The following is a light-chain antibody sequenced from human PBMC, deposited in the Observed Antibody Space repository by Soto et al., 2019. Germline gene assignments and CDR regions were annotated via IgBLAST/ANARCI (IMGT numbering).Light chain of an antibody. CDR3: HQCNSLPIS. CDR1: QNIDNW. Sequence: DIQMTQSPSSVSASVGDRVTITCRASQNIDNWLAWYQQKPGKAPHLLIYSASTFQNVVPSSLSGSGSGTDFAVAVSTLQPEDFATYYCHQCNSLPISFGQGTRLEI. J-gene: IGKJ5*01. V-gene: IGKV1-12*01. CDR2: SAS.